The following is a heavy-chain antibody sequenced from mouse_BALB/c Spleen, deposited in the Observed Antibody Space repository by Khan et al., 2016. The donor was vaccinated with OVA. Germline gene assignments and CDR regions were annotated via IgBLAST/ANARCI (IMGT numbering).Heavy chain of an antibody. J-gene: IGHJ4*01. CDR2: IWGDGNT. D-gene: IGHD2-3*01. Sequence: QMQLEESGPGLVAPSQSLSITCTVSGFSLTSYGVNWVRQPPGKGLEWLGVIWGDGNTNYHSALISRLSISKDNSMSQVFLKLNSLQTDDTATYYCVKWDDLYAMDYWGQGTSVTVSS. CDR3: VKWDDLYAMDY. V-gene: IGHV2-3*01. CDR1: GFSLTSYG.